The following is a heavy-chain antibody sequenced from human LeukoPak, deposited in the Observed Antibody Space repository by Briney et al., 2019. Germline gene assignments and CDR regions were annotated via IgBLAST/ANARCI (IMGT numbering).Heavy chain of an antibody. CDR1: GGSFSGYY. Sequence: SETLSLTCAVYGGSFSGYYWSWIRQPPGKGLEWIGEINHSGSTNYNPSLKSRVTISVDKSKNQFSLKLSSVTAADTAVYYCARVYYYDSSGYQPYYFDYWGQGTLVTVSS. J-gene: IGHJ4*02. CDR2: INHSGST. CDR3: ARVYYYDSSGYQPYYFDY. D-gene: IGHD3-22*01. V-gene: IGHV4-34*01.